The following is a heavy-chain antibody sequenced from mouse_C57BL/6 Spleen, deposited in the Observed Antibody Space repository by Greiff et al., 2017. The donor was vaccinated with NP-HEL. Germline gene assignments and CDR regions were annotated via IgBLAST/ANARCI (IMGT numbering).Heavy chain of an antibody. CDR3: TTLSYYSNYGY. V-gene: IGHV14-4*01. J-gene: IGHJ2*01. D-gene: IGHD2-5*01. CDR1: GFNIKDDY. CDR2: IDPENGDT. Sequence: EVKLMESGAELVRPGASVKLSCTASGFNIKDDYMHWVKQRPEQGLEWIGWIDPENGDTEYASKFQGKATITADTSSNTAYLQLSSLTSEDTAVYYCTTLSYYSNYGYWGQGTTLTVSS.